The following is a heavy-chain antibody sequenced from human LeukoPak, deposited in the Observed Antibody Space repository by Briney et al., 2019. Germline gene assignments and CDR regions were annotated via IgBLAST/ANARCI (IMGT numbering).Heavy chain of an antibody. CDR2: ISGSGGST. V-gene: IGHV3-23*01. CDR3: AKPNQWLVRGYY. CDR1: GFTFSSYA. D-gene: IGHD6-19*01. J-gene: IGHJ4*02. Sequence: GGSLRLSCAASGFTFSSYAMRWVRQAPGKGLEWVSGISGSGGSTIYADSVKGRFTISRDNSKNTLYLQMDGLRAEDTAVYYCAKPNQWLVRGYYWGQGTLVTVSS.